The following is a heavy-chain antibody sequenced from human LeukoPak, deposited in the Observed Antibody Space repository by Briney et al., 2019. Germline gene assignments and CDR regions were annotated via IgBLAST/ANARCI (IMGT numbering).Heavy chain of an antibody. D-gene: IGHD4-11*01. J-gene: IGHJ4*02. Sequence: SETLSLTCTVSGGSISSYYWSWIRQPPGKGLEWIGYIYYSGSTNYNPSLKSRVTISVDTSKNHFSLKLSSVTAADTAVYYCARVTYTNYGLLFDYWGQGTLVTVSS. V-gene: IGHV4-59*01. CDR3: ARVTYTNYGLLFDY. CDR1: GGSISSYY. CDR2: IYYSGST.